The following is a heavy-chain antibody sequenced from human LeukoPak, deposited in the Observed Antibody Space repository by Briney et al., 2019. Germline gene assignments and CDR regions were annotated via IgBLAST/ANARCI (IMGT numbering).Heavy chain of an antibody. D-gene: IGHD3-9*01. CDR3: ARYFDWLLYLDY. CDR1: GFTFSTYL. J-gene: IGHJ4*02. CDR2: INTDGSIT. Sequence: GGSLRLSCAASGFTFSTYLMHWVRQAPGKGLVWVSRINTDGSITTYADSVKGRFTISRDNAKNTLYLQMNSLRDEDTAVYYCARYFDWLLYLDYWGQGTLVTVSS. V-gene: IGHV3-74*01.